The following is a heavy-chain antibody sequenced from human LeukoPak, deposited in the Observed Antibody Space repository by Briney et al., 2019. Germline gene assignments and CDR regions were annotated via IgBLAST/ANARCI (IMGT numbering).Heavy chain of an antibody. V-gene: IGHV4-34*01. CDR1: GESFSGYY. CDR2: INHSGST. CDR3: ATSGGTLGPTNYFAY. Sequence: SETLSLTCAVYGESFSGYYWSWTRQPPGKGLEWIGEINHSGSTNYNPSLKSRVTISVDTSKNQFSLKLSSVTAADTAVYYCATSGGTLGPTNYFAYWGQGTLVTVSS. J-gene: IGHJ4*02. D-gene: IGHD3-16*01.